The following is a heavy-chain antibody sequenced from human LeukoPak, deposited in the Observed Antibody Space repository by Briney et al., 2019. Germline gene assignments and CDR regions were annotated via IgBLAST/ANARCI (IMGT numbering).Heavy chain of an antibody. CDR3: TRSDAFDY. V-gene: IGHV3-74*01. CDR1: GFTLNNYW. Sequence: PGGSLRLSCAASGFTLNNYWMHWVRQVPGKGLVWVSRITSDGSSTNYADSVKGRFTISRDNAKNTLYLQMNSLRAEGTAVYFCTRSDAFDYWGQGTLVTVSS. CDR2: ITSDGSST. J-gene: IGHJ4*02.